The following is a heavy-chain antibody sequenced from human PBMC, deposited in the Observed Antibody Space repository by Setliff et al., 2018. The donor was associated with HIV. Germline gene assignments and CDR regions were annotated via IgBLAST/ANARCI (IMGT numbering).Heavy chain of an antibody. CDR2: IYFTGSS. D-gene: IGHD4-17*01. Sequence: SETLSLTCTVSGGSISTYYWSWIRQPPGKGLEWIGSIYFTGSSDNNPPLKSRVTLSVDTSKHQFSLKLSSVTAADTAVYYCARVQMAYAAFDVWGQGTMVTVS. V-gene: IGHV4-59*01. CDR1: GGSISTYY. J-gene: IGHJ3*01. CDR3: ARVQMAYAAFDV.